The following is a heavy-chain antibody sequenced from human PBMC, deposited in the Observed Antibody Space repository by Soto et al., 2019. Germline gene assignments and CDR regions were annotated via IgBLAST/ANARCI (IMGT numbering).Heavy chain of an antibody. J-gene: IGHJ4*02. D-gene: IGHD5-18*01. CDR2: ISYDGSRD. Sequence: GGSLRLSCATSGFTFSSYGMHWVRQAPGKGLEWVAVISYDGSRDFYADSVEGRFIVSRDNSKNTLYLQMNSLRAEDTALYYCTRCVDTTIGRIDYWGRGTLVTVSS. CDR1: GFTFSSYG. V-gene: IGHV3-33*01. CDR3: TRCVDTTIGRIDY.